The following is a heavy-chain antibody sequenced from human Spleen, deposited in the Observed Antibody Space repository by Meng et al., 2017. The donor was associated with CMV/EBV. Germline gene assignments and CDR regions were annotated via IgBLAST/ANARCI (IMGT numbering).Heavy chain of an antibody. J-gene: IGHJ4*02. CDR1: SGSFSGCY. Sequence: LSLTCAGYSGSFSGCYWNWLRQPPGRGLGWIGEINHSRSTNYNPSLKSRVTISVDTSKNQFSLKLSSVTAADTAVYYCAGSIVGALYWGQGTLVTVSS. D-gene: IGHD1-26*01. CDR2: INHSRST. V-gene: IGHV4-34*01. CDR3: AGSIVGALY.